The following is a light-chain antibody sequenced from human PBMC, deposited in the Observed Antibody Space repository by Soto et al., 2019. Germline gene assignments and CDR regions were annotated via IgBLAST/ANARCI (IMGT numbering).Light chain of an antibody. V-gene: IGKV3-15*01. Sequence: EIAMTQSPATLSVSPGERATLSCRSSQSVSSNLAWYQQKPGQAPRLLIYGASTRATGIPARFSGSGSGTDFTLTISRLEPEDFAVYYCQQYGSLPITFGQGTRLEIK. CDR3: QQYGSLPIT. J-gene: IGKJ5*01. CDR2: GAS. CDR1: QSVSSN.